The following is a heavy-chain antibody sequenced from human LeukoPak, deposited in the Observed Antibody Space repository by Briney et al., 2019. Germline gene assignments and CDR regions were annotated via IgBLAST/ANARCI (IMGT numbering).Heavy chain of an antibody. Sequence: GRSLRLPCAAAGXTISSYGMHWVRQAPGKGLEWVAVISYDGRNKYYADSVKGRFAISRDNSKSMLYLQMNSLRAEDTAVYYCAKGYCSSTNCYAGASMFDYWGQGTLVTVSS. CDR1: GXTISSYG. V-gene: IGHV3-30*18. CDR2: ISYDGRNK. D-gene: IGHD2-2*01. J-gene: IGHJ4*02. CDR3: AKGYCSSTNCYAGASMFDY.